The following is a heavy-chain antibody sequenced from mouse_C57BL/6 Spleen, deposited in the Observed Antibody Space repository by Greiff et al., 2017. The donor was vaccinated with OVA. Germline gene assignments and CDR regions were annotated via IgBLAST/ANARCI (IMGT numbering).Heavy chain of an antibody. CDR3: TRLGLPPFGY. J-gene: IGHJ3*01. CDR1: GYTFTDYE. V-gene: IGHV1-15*01. Sequence: QVHVKQSGAELVRPGASVTLSCKASGYTFTDYEMHWVKQTPVHGLEWIGAIDPETGGTAYNQKFKGKAILTADKSSSTAYMELRSLTSEDSAVYYCTRLGLPPFGYWGQGTLVTVSA. D-gene: IGHD2-4*01. CDR2: IDPETGGT.